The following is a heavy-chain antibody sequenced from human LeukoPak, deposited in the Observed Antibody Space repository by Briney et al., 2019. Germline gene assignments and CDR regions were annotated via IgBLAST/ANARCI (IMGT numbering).Heavy chain of an antibody. CDR1: GFTFSSYA. CDR2: ISGSGGST. Sequence: GGSLRLSCAASGFTFSSYAMSWVRQAPGKGLEWVSAISGSGGSTYYADSVKGRFTISRDNSKNTLYLQMNSLRAEDTAVYYCEKLTSGWVVAAFDYWGQGTLVSVSS. D-gene: IGHD5-12*01. V-gene: IGHV3-23*01. CDR3: EKLTSGWVVAAFDY. J-gene: IGHJ4*02.